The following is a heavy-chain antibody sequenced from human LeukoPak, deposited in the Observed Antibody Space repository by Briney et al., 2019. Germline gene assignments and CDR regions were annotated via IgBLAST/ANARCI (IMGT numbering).Heavy chain of an antibody. V-gene: IGHV4-34*01. CDR1: GVSLSGYY. Sequence: NSSETLSLTCAAYGVSLSGYYWSWIRQPPGRGLEWVGEINYSGSTNYNPSLKSRVTISVDTSKNQFSLKLSSVTAADTAVYYCGRDGSRYCSGASCYTYWGQGTLVTVSS. CDR2: INYSGST. CDR3: GRDGSRYCSGASCYTY. D-gene: IGHD2-15*01. J-gene: IGHJ4*02.